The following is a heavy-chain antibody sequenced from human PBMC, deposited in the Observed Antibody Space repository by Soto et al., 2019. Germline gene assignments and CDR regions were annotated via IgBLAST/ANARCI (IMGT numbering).Heavy chain of an antibody. D-gene: IGHD6-13*01. CDR2: IYYSGST. CDR1: GGSISSYY. CDR3: ARGIASAVIDY. V-gene: IGHV4-59*01. Sequence: QVQLQESGPGLVKPSETLSLTCTVSGGSISSYYWSWIRQPPGKGLEWIGYIYYSGSTNYNPSLKSRVTISVDTFKNQFSLKLSSVPAADTAVYYCARGIASAVIDYWGQGPLVTVSS. J-gene: IGHJ4*02.